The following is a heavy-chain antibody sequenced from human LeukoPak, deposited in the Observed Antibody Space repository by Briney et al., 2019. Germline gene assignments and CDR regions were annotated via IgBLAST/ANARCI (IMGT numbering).Heavy chain of an antibody. Sequence: GALRLSXAASGFTFSSYAMSWVRQAPGKGLEWVSAISGSGGSTYYADSVKGRFTISRDNSKNTLYLQMNSLRAEDTAVYYCSGGTIFGVFDYWGQGTLVTVSS. CDR1: GFTFSSYA. J-gene: IGHJ4*02. CDR3: SGGTIFGVFDY. V-gene: IGHV3-23*01. D-gene: IGHD3-3*01. CDR2: ISGSGGST.